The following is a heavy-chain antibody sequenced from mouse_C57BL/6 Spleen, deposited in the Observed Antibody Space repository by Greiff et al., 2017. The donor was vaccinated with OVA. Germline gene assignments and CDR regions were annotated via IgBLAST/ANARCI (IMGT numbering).Heavy chain of an antibody. J-gene: IGHJ2*01. CDR2: IHPNSGST. CDR1: GYTFTSYW. V-gene: IGHV1-64*01. CDR3: ARDSSGLFDY. Sequence: VQLQQPGAELVKPGASVKLSCKASGYTFTSYWMHWVKQRPGQGLEWIGMIHPNSGSTNYNEKFKSKATLTVDKASSTAYMQLSSLTSEDSAVYYCARDSSGLFDYWGQGTTLTVSS. D-gene: IGHD3-2*02.